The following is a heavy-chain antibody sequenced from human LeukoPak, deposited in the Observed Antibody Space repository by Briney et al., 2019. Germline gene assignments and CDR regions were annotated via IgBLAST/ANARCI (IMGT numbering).Heavy chain of an antibody. CDR3: AISSGGGGYYYYMDV. CDR1: GGSIRNYY. CDR2: IYYRGST. V-gene: IGHV4-59*12. J-gene: IGHJ6*03. Sequence: SETLSLTCTVSGGSIRNYYLSWIRQPPGKGLEWIGYIYYRGSTNYNPSLKSRVTISVDTSKNQFSLKLSSVTAADTAVYYCAISSGGGGYYYYMDVWGKGTTVTISS. D-gene: IGHD2-15*01.